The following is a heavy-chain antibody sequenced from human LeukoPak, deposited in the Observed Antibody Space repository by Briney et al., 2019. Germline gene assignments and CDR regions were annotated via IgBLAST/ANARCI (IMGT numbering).Heavy chain of an antibody. Sequence: GGSLRLSCEASGFTFSSYAMSWVRQAPGKGLEWVSTISGSRGATYYADSVKGRFTISRDNSKNTLYLQMNSLRAEDTAVYYCARDLSPVVRASPMGYWGQGTLVTVSS. J-gene: IGHJ4*02. V-gene: IGHV3-23*01. CDR3: ARDLSPVVRASPMGY. D-gene: IGHD3-10*01. CDR1: GFTFSSYA. CDR2: ISGSRGAT.